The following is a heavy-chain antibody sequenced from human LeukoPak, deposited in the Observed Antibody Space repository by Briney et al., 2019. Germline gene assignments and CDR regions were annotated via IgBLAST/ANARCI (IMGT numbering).Heavy chain of an antibody. CDR1: GFTFSSYG. D-gene: IGHD3-10*01. CDR2: IRYDGSNK. Sequence: AGGSLRLSCAASGFTFSSYGMHWVRQAPGKGLEWVAFIRYDGSNKYYADSVKGRFTISRDNSKNTLYLQMNSLRAEDTAVYYCAKDPGYGPDNGGWGYMDAWGKGTTVIVSS. CDR3: AKDPGYGPDNGGWGYMDA. V-gene: IGHV3-30*02. J-gene: IGHJ6*03.